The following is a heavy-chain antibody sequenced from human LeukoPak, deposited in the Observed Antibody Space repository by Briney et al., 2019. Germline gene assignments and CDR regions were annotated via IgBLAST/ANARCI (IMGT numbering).Heavy chain of an antibody. CDR1: GGSFSGYY. V-gene: IGHV4-34*01. CDR3: VTYYYESGTLRY. J-gene: IGHJ4*02. D-gene: IGHD3-10*01. Sequence: SETLSLTCAVYGGSFSGYYWSWIRQPPGKGLEWIGEINHSGSTNYNPTLKSRVTISVDTSKNQFSLKLSSVTAADTAVYYCVTYYYESGTLRYWGQGTLVTVSS. CDR2: INHSGST.